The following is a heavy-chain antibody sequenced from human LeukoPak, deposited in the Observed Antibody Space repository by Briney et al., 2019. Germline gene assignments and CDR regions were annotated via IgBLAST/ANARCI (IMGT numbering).Heavy chain of an antibody. V-gene: IGHV3-48*03. D-gene: IGHD2-15*01. Sequence: PGGSLRLSCAASGFTFSSYEMNWVRQAPGKGLEWVSYISSSGSTIYYADSVKGRFTISRDNAKNSLYLQMNSLRAEDTAVYYCARPGSWGGPFGYWGQETLVTVSS. CDR2: ISSSGSTI. CDR1: GFTFSSYE. CDR3: ARPGSWGGPFGY. J-gene: IGHJ4*02.